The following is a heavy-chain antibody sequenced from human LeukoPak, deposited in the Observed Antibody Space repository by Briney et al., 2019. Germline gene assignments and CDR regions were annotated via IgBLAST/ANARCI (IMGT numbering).Heavy chain of an antibody. CDR3: ARDLGYVSSGYYVSLDY. CDR2: ISAYNGNT. J-gene: IGHJ4*02. V-gene: IGHV1-18*01. Sequence: ASVKVSCKASGYTFTSYGISWVRQAPGQGLEWMGWISAYNGNTNYAQKLQGRVTMTTDTSTSTAYMELRSLRSDDTAVYYSARDLGYVSSGYYVSLDYWGQGTLVTVSS. D-gene: IGHD3-22*01. CDR1: GYTFTSYG.